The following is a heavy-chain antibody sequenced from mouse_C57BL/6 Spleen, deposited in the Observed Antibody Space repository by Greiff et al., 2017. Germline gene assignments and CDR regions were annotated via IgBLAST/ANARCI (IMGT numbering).Heavy chain of an antibody. CDR2: INYDGSST. V-gene: IGHV5-16*01. CDR3: ARAVYYFDY. J-gene: IGHJ2*01. Sequence: EVKLVESEGGLVQPGSSMKLSCTASGFTFSDYYMAWVRQVPEKVLEWVANINYDGSSTYYLDSLKSRFIISRDNAKNILYLQMSSLKSEDTATYYCARAVYYFDYWGQGTTLTVSS. CDR1: GFTFSDYY.